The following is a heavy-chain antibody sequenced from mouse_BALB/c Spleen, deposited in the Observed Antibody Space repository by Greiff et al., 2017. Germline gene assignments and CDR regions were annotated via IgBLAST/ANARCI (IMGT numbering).Heavy chain of an antibody. CDR3: VPYYGRDY. Sequence: EVKLVESGAELVKPGASVKLSCTASGFNIKDTYMHWVKQRPEQGLEWIGRIDPANGNTKYDPKFQGKATITADTSSNTAYLQLSSLTSEDTAVYYCVPYYGRDYWGQGTTLTVSS. CDR1: GFNIKDTY. J-gene: IGHJ2*01. D-gene: IGHD1-1*01. CDR2: IDPANGNT. V-gene: IGHV14-3*02.